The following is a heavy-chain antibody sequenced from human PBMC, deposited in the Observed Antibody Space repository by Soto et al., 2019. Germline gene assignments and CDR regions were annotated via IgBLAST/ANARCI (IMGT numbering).Heavy chain of an antibody. D-gene: IGHD3-16*02. CDR2: ISGNSGHA. CDR3: ARAPSEYMWGSYLRYFEY. J-gene: IGHJ4*02. V-gene: IGHV3-23*01. Sequence: EVELLESGGAFIQPGGSLRLSCAASGFPFSNYAMAWVRQASGKGLEWVSGISGNSGHAFYADSVKGRFTSSRDNSRNTLYLQMERLRAEDTATYYCARAPSEYMWGSYLRYFEYWGQGTLVAVSS. CDR1: GFPFSNYA.